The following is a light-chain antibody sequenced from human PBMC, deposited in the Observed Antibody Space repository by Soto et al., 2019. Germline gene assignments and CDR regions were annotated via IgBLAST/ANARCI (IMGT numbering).Light chain of an antibody. Sequence: QTVVTQEPSFSVSXXXXXXXTCGLSSGSVSTSYYPSWYQQTPGQAPRTLIYSTNTRSSGVPDRFSGSILGNKAALTITGAQADDESDYYCALSMGSGIWVFGGGTKLTVL. V-gene: IGLV8-61*01. CDR2: STN. CDR3: ALSMGSGIWV. CDR1: SGSVSTSYY. J-gene: IGLJ3*02.